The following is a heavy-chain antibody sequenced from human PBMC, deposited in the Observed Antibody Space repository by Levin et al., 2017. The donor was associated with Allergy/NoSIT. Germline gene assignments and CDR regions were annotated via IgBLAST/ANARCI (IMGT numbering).Heavy chain of an antibody. J-gene: IGHJ4*02. D-gene: IGHD3-16*01. CDR3: ARDFGPRSVPYFDY. CDR2: ISYDGSNK. V-gene: IGHV3-30-3*01. Sequence: GGSLRLSCAASGFTFSSYAMHWVRQAPGKGLEWVAVISYDGSNKYYADSVKGRFTISRDNSKNTLYLQMNSLRAEDTAVYYCARDFGPRSVPYFDYWGQGTLVTVSS. CDR1: GFTFSSYA.